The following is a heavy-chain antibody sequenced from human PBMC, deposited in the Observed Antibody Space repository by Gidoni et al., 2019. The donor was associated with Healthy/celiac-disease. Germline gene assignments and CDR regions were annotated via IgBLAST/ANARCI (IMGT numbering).Heavy chain of an antibody. J-gene: IGHJ6*03. Sequence: QVQLVQSGAEVKKPGSSVKVSCKASGGHFSRYASSWGRPAPGQGLEWMGGVTPIVGTANYAQKFQGRVMITADESTSTAYMELSSLRSEDTAVYYWARGASGPAATYYYYMDVWGKGTTVTVSS. CDR1: GGHFSRYA. CDR2: VTPIVGTA. D-gene: IGHD2-2*01. CDR3: ARGASGPAATYYYYMDV. V-gene: IGHV1-69*01.